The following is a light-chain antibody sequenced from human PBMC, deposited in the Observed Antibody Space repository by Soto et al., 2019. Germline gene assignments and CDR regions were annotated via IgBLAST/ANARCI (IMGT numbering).Light chain of an antibody. CDR3: QQYGSSIT. J-gene: IGKJ5*01. CDR2: GAS. V-gene: IGKV3-20*01. Sequence: EIVLTQSPGTLSLSPGERATLSCRASQSVSSSYLAWYQQKPGQAPRLLIYGASTRATGIPARFSGSGSGTEFTLTISRLEPEDFAVYYCQQYGSSITFGQGTRLEIK. CDR1: QSVSSSY.